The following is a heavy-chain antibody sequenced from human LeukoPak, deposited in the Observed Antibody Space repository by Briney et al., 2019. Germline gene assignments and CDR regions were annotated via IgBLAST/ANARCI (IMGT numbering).Heavy chain of an antibody. V-gene: IGHV3-53*01. J-gene: IGHJ4*02. Sequence: GSLRLSCEASGFSDSTIFMGWVRQAPGKGLEWVSIIHIGVTTHYADSVKGRFTISRDNFKNTLYLQMNRLRVEDTAVYFCARERGRDWGQGTLVTVSS. CDR1: GFSDSTIF. CDR2: IHIGVTT. D-gene: IGHD1-1*01. CDR3: ARERGRD.